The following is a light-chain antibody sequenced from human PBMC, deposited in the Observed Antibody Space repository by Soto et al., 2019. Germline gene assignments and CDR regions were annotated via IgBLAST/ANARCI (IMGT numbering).Light chain of an antibody. CDR2: DTX. J-gene: IGLJ3*02. CDR1: TGAVTSGHY. Sequence: QTVVTQEPSLTVSPGGTVTLTCGSNTGAVTSGHYPYWFQQKPGQAPRTLIYDTXXXXXWTPARFSGSLLGGKAALTLSGXXXXXXAEYYCLLSYSSAWVFGGGTKVTVL. V-gene: IGLV7-46*01. CDR3: LLSYSSAWV.